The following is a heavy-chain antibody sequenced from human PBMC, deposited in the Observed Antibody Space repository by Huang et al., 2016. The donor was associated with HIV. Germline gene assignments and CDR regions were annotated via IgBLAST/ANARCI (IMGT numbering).Heavy chain of an antibody. Sequence: VQLVESGGGVVQPGRSLRLACAASGFSFSTDGLHWVRQAPGKGLELVAVISYDGSNKYYAHSVKGRFTISRDTSENKVYLQMNSLRHEDTAVYYCAKDGADEEWDIDYWGQGTLVTVSS. CDR2: ISYDGSNK. J-gene: IGHJ4*02. CDR1: GFSFSTDG. V-gene: IGHV3-30*18. CDR3: AKDGADEEWDIDY. D-gene: IGHD1-26*01.